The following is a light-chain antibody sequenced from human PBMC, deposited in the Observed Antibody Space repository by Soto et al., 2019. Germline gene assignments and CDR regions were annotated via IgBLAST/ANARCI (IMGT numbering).Light chain of an antibody. Sequence: QSALAQPPSASGTPGQRVTISCSGSSSNNGSNYVYWYQQLPGTAPKLLIYRNNQRPSGVPDRFSGSKSGTSASLAISGLRSEDEADYYCAAWDDSLSGYVFXTGTKVTVL. CDR3: AAWDDSLSGYV. J-gene: IGLJ1*01. V-gene: IGLV1-47*01. CDR2: RNN. CDR1: SSNNGSNY.